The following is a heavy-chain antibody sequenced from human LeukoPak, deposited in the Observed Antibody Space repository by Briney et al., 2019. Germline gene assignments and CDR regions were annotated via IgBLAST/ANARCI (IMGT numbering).Heavy chain of an antibody. CDR1: VGPFRGYY. V-gene: IGHV4-34*01. J-gene: IGHJ4*02. D-gene: IGHD2-8*01. CDR2: INHSGST. Sequence: PSETLSLICAVYVGPFRGYYWSWIRQPPGKGLEWIGEINHSGSTNYNPSLKSRVTISVDTSKNQFSLKLSSVTAADTAVYYCARVILYCAIGVCYGGGDFDYWGQGTLVTVSS. CDR3: ARVILYCAIGVCYGGGDFDY.